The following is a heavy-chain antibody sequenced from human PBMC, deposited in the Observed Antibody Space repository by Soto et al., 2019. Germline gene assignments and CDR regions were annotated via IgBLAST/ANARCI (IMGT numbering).Heavy chain of an antibody. Sequence: EEQLVKSGGGVVKPGGSVTLSCTASGFTFDDYTMHWVRQAPGKGLEWVSLISWDGTNTYYADSVKGRFTISRDNSKHALHLQMNSLRNEDTASYYCTKVRGYSAFYFCLDVWGQGTTVTVSS. CDR2: ISWDGTNT. CDR1: GFTFDDYT. J-gene: IGHJ6*02. CDR3: TKVRGYSAFYFCLDV. D-gene: IGHD5-12*01. V-gene: IGHV3-43*01.